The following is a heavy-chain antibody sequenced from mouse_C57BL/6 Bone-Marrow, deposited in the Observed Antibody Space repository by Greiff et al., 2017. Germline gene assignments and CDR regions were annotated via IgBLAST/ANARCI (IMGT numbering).Heavy chain of an antibody. CDR1: GFTFSSYA. V-gene: IGHV5-4*01. CDR3: ARDWVTGSSPYAMDY. Sequence: EVKLMESGGGLVKPGGSLKLSCAASGFTFSSYAMSWVRQTPEKRLEWVATISDGGSYTYYPDNVKGRFTISRDNAKKNLYLQMSHLKSEDTAMYYCARDWVTGSSPYAMDYWGQGTSVTVSS. D-gene: IGHD1-1*01. J-gene: IGHJ4*01. CDR2: ISDGGSYT.